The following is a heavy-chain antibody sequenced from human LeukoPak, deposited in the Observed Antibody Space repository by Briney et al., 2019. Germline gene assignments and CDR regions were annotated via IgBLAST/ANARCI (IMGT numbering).Heavy chain of an antibody. Sequence: ASVTVSFKASGYTFTNYYMHWVRQAPGQGVEGMGMINPSGGSTSYAQKFQGRVTMTRNTSISTAYMELSSLRSEDTAVYYCARVPGSGWSQYYYYYYMDVWGKGTTVTISS. CDR3: ARVPGSGWSQYYYYYYMDV. CDR1: GYTFTNYY. CDR2: INPSGGST. V-gene: IGHV1-46*01. J-gene: IGHJ6*03. D-gene: IGHD6-19*01.